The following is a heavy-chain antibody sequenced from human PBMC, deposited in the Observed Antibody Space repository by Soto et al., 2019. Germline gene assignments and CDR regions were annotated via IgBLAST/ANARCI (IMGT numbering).Heavy chain of an antibody. D-gene: IGHD6-13*01. Sequence: GASVKVSCKASGYTFTGYYMHWVRQAPGQGLEWMGWINPNSGGTNYAQKFQGRVTMTRDTSISTAYMELSRLRSDDTAVYYCARLRKQLALYYYYGMDVWGQGTTVTVSS. CDR3: ARLRKQLALYYYYGMDV. J-gene: IGHJ6*02. CDR2: INPNSGGT. CDR1: GYTFTGYY. V-gene: IGHV1-2*02.